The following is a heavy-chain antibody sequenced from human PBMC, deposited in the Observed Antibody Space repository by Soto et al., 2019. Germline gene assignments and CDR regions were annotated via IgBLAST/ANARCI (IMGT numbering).Heavy chain of an antibody. D-gene: IGHD4-17*01. CDR1: GSSISPFY. J-gene: IGHJ4*02. CDR3: TRVGGYYGDYPNFDY. CDR2: IYYTGST. Sequence: SETLSLTCTVSGSSISPFYWSWIRQPPGRGLEWIGYIYYTGSTKYNPSLKSRVTLSLGTSRNQLSLKLSSVTAADTAVYFCTRVGGYYGDYPNFDYWGPGTLVTVSS. V-gene: IGHV4-59*01.